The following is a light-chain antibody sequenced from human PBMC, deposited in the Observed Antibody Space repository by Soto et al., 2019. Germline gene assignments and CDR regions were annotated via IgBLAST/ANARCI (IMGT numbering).Light chain of an antibody. J-gene: IGKJ3*01. Sequence: IQLTQSPSSLAASVGDTVTITCRASQAIGSYFAWYQQRPGTAPKLLIYSASTLHSGVPSRFSGSGSGTDFTLTISSLQPEDFATYYSQQVDSSPRTFGPGTPVEI. V-gene: IGKV1-9*01. CDR2: SAS. CDR3: QQVDSSPRT. CDR1: QAIGSY.